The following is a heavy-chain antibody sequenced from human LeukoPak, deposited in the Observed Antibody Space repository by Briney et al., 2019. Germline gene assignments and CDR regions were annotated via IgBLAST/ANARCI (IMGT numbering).Heavy chain of an antibody. D-gene: IGHD3-10*01. J-gene: IGHJ4*02. CDR3: ARLPAYYGSGSYYNVLDYFDY. CDR1: GGSFSGYY. V-gene: IGHV4-34*01. CDR2: INHSGST. Sequence: PSETLSLTCAVYGGSFSGYYWSWIRQPPGKGLEWIGEINHSGSTNYNPSLKSRVTISVDTSKNQSSLKLSSATAADTAVYYCARLPAYYGSGSYYNVLDYFDYWGQGTLVTVSS.